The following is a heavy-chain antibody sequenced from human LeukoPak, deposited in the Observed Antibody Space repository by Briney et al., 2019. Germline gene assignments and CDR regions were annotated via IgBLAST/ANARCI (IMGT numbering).Heavy chain of an antibody. CDR2: IKQDGSEK. D-gene: IGHD2-2*01. CDR1: GFTFSSFW. Sequence: GGSLRLSCAASGFTFSSFWMSWFRQAPGKGLEGVANIKQDGSEKYYVDSMKGRFTISRDNAKNSLYLQMNSLRVEDTAVYYCARSSAREYCNSPTCYLIGAFDIWGQGTMVTVSS. CDR3: ARSSAREYCNSPTCYLIGAFDI. V-gene: IGHV3-7*01. J-gene: IGHJ3*02.